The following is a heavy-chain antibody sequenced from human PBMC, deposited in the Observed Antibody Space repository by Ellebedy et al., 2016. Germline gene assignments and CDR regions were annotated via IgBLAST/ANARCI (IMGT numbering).Heavy chain of an antibody. CDR2: ISGSGANT. CDR1: GFTFSTYW. CDR3: AKARKVGDRYYFDY. Sequence: GESLKISXVASGFTFSTYWMHWVRQPPGKGLEWVSAISGSGANTFYTDSVKGRFTLSRDNSKNTVDLQMNSLRGEDTALYYCAKARKVGDRYYFDYWGQGTLVTVSS. J-gene: IGHJ4*02. D-gene: IGHD5-18*01. V-gene: IGHV3-23*01.